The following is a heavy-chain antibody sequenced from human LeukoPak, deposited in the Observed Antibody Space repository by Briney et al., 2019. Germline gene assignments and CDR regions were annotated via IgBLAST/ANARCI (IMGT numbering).Heavy chain of an antibody. J-gene: IGHJ4*02. V-gene: IGHV3-23*01. CDR3: AKGGPMIVVVIFDY. D-gene: IGHD3-22*01. CDR2: ISGSGGST. Sequence: GGSLRPSCAASGFIFSSCAMNWVRQGPGKGLEWVSTISGSGGSTYYADSVKGRFTISRDNSKNTLYLQMNSLRAEDTAIYYCAKGGPMIVVVIFDYWGQGTLVTVYS. CDR1: GFIFSSCA.